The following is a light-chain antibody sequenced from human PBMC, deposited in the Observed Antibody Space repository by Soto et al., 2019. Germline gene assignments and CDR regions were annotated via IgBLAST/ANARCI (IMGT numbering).Light chain of an antibody. Sequence: QSVLTQPPSVSGAPGQRVTISCTGSSSNIGAGYDVHWYQQLPGIAPKLLIYTNNNRPSGVPDRFSGSKSGTSASLAITGLQAEDEADYYCQSYDSAQRGYVFGTGTKVTVL. CDR2: TNN. CDR1: SSNIGAGYD. CDR3: QSYDSAQRGYV. V-gene: IGLV1-40*01. J-gene: IGLJ1*01.